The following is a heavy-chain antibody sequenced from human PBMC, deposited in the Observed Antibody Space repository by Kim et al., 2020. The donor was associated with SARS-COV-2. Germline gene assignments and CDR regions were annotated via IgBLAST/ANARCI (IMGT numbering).Heavy chain of an antibody. CDR2: ISSRSDNI. CDR3: VRDLGYPHWSDYLFEC. CDR1: GFVLSQYT. V-gene: IGHV3-48*02. D-gene: IGHD3-3*01. Sequence: GGSLRLSCAASGFVLSQYTMNWVRQAPGKGLEWISYISSRSDNIHYADSVKGRFTISRDNAKNSLFLQMNSLRDEDTAVYYCVRDLGYPHWSDYLFECWGQGTLVSVSS. J-gene: IGHJ4*02.